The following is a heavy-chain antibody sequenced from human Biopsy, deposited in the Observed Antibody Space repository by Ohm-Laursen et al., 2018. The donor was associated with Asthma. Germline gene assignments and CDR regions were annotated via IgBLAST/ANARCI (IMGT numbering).Heavy chain of an antibody. V-gene: IGHV1-24*01. J-gene: IGHJ4*02. Sequence: SSVKVSCKISGYSLTNLSMHWVRQAPGHGLEWMGGHDHEEGGTVNARRFQGRVTMTEDTSTDTAYMELSSLSSDDTAVYYCASDFPKDYVRYNFQFWGQGTLVTVSS. CDR3: ASDFPKDYVRYNFQF. CDR2: HDHEEGGT. D-gene: IGHD4-17*01. CDR1: GYSLTNLS.